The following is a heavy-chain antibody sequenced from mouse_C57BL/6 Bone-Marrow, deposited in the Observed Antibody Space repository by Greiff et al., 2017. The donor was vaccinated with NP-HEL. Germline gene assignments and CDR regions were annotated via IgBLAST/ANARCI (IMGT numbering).Heavy chain of an antibody. CDR3: TRDRWLLHYFDY. CDR2: ISSGGDYI. Sequence: EVHLVESGEGLVKPGGSLKLSCAASGFTFSSYAMSWVRQTPEKRLEWVAYISSGGDYIYYADTVKGRFTISRDNARNTLYLQMSSLKSEDTAMYYCTRDRWLLHYFDYWGQGTTLTVSS. V-gene: IGHV5-9-1*02. J-gene: IGHJ2*01. CDR1: GFTFSSYA. D-gene: IGHD2-3*01.